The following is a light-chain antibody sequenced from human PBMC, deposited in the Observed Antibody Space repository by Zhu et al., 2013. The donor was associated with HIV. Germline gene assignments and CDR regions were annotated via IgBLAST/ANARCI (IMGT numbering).Light chain of an antibody. V-gene: IGKV4-1*01. Sequence: DIVMTQSPDSLAVSLGERATINCKSSQSVLYSSNNKNYLAWYQQKPGQPPQLLIYWASTRESGVPDRFSGSGSGTDFTLSISSLQAEDVAVYYCQQYYSGPRTFGQGTKLEIK. CDR3: QQYYSGPRT. CDR2: WAS. CDR1: QSVLYSSNNKNY. J-gene: IGKJ2*01.